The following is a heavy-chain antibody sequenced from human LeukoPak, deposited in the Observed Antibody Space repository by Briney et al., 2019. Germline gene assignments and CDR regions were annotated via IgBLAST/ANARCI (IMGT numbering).Heavy chain of an antibody. Sequence: PSETLPLTCTISGGSISSYYWSWIRQPPGKGLEWIGYIYYNGSTNYNPSLKGRVTISVDTSKNQFSLKLRYVTAADTAVYYCARPAAAAGTSAFAIWGQGTMVTVSS. J-gene: IGHJ3*02. CDR3: ARPAAAAGTSAFAI. V-gene: IGHV4-59*01. CDR2: IYYNGST. D-gene: IGHD6-13*01. CDR1: GGSISSYY.